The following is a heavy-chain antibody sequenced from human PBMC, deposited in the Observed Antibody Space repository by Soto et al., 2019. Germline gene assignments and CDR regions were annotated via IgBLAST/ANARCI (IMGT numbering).Heavy chain of an antibody. D-gene: IGHD1-26*01. V-gene: IGHV1-69*13. CDR2: IIPIFGTA. J-gene: IGHJ6*02. CDR3: ASPGVGASYYYYYGMDV. CDR1: GGTFSSYA. Sequence: AASVKVSCKASGGTFSSYAISWVRQAPGQGLEWMGGIIPIFGTANYAQKFQGRVTITADESTSTAYMELSSLRSEDTAVYYCASPGVGASYYYYYGMDVWGQGTTVTVSS.